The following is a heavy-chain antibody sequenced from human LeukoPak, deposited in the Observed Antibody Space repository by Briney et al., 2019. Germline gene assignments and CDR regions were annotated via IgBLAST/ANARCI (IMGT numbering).Heavy chain of an antibody. CDR2: IIPILGIT. J-gene: IGHJ4*02. Sequence: SVKVSCKASGYTFTSYGISWVRQAPGQGLEWMGRIIPILGITNYAQKFQGRVTITADKSTSTAYMELSSLRSEDTAVFYCARGWASETVVDYWGQGTLVTVSS. CDR1: GYTFTSYG. V-gene: IGHV1-69*04. D-gene: IGHD1-26*01. CDR3: ARGWASETVVDY.